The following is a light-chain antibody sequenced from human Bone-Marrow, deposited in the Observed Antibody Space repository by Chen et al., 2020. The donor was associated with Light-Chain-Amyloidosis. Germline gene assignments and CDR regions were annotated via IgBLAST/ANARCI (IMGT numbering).Light chain of an antibody. CDR1: NIGSTS. J-gene: IGLJ3*02. CDR2: DDS. CDR3: QVWDRSSDRPV. Sequence: SYVLTQPSSVSVAPGQTATIACGGNNIGSTSVHWYQQTPVQAPLLVVYDDSDRPSGIPEPLSGSNSGNTATLTISRVEAGDEADYYCQVWDRSSDRPVFGGGTKLTVL. V-gene: IGLV3-21*02.